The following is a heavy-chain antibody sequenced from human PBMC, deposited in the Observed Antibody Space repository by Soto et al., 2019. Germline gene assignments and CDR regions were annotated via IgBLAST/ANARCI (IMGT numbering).Heavy chain of an antibody. V-gene: IGHV1-18*01. CDR3: GRDDIILKGWYIDH. J-gene: IGHJ4*02. CDR1: DYTFTSYG. D-gene: IGHD2-8*01. CDR2: ISAYNGDT. Sequence: ASVKVSCKASDYTFTSYGISWVRQAPGQGLEWMGWISAYNGDTNYAHKFQDRVTMTTDTSTTTAYMELRSLSSDDTAVYYCGRDDIILKGWYIDHWGQGTLVTVSS.